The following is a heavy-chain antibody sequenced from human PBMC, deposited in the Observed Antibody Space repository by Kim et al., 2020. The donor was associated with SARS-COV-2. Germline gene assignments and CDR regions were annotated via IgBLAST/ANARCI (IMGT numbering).Heavy chain of an antibody. J-gene: IGHJ6*02. V-gene: IGHV3-49*03. Sequence: GGSLRLSCTASGFTFGEYAMSWIRQAPGKGLEWVGLIRSRAYGGTTEYAASVKGRFTISRDDSKSIAYLQMNSLKTEDTAVYYCTRSYYDILTGYYTQYYYYGMDVWGQGTTVTVSS. CDR2: IRSRAYGGTT. CDR1: GFTFGEYA. CDR3: TRSYYDILTGYYTQYYYYGMDV. D-gene: IGHD3-9*01.